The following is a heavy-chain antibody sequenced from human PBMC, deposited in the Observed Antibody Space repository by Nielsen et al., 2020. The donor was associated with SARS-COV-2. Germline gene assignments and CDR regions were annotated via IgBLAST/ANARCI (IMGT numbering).Heavy chain of an antibody. CDR3: ARLSGSDFWSGYTDAFDI. D-gene: IGHD3-3*01. CDR1: GGSIGSGNYF. J-gene: IGHJ3*02. Sequence: SCTVSGGSIGSGNYFWNWLRQPAGKGLEWIGRFYPSGSTIYNPSLKSRVTISVDTSKNQFSLNLTSVTAADTAVYYCARLSGSDFWSGYTDAFDIWGQGTMVTVSS. V-gene: IGHV4-61*02. CDR2: FYPSGST.